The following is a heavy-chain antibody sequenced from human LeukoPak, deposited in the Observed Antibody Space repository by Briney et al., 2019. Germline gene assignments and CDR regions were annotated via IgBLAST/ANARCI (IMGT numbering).Heavy chain of an antibody. D-gene: IGHD1-26*01. V-gene: IGHV4-34*01. CDR2: INERGRT. Sequence: SETLSLTCAVFGGPFSGYDWSWIRQTPGKGLEGSGEINERGRTNYNPSLKSRVNIQLGTSNNQFSLQLRSMTAADTAVYYCARGLYWGSAGSGICYMDVWGTGTTVIVSS. CDR3: ARGLYWGSAGSGICYMDV. J-gene: IGHJ6*03. CDR1: GGPFSGYD.